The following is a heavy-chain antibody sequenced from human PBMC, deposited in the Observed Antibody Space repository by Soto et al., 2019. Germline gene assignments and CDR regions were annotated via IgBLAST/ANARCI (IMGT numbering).Heavy chain of an antibody. CDR3: ALGPSFDY. CDR1: AHILTSYY. CDR2: INPSGDSP. D-gene: IGHD1-26*01. V-gene: IGHV1-46*01. Sequence: QVQVVQSGAEVKEPGASVKVSCKSSAHILTSYYIYWVRQAPGQGLEWMGVINPSGDSPSYAQKFQGRVTLTRDTSTNTMYMEMNSLTSEDTAVYYCALGPSFDYWGQGTLVTVSS. J-gene: IGHJ4*02.